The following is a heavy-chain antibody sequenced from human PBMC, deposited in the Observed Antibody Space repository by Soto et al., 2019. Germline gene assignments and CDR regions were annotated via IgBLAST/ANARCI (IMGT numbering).Heavy chain of an antibody. Sequence: QHQLVQSGPEVRKPGASVKVSCKASGYTFSHFGFSWVRQAPGQGLEWMGWVVSYNGDTKYAQSVQGRVSLTTDTSTDTAYMELRSIRSEDTAVYYCARRGYCNGSRCYLGGFDLWGQGTLVIVSS. CDR1: GYTFSHFG. CDR3: ARRGYCNGSRCYLGGFDL. V-gene: IGHV1-18*01. CDR2: VVSYNGDT. J-gene: IGHJ4*03. D-gene: IGHD2-2*01.